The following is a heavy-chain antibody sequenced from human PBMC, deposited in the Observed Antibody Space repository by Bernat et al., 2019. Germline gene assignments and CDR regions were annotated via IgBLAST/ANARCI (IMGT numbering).Heavy chain of an antibody. J-gene: IGHJ4*02. CDR2: INPNSGGT. Sequence: QVQLVQSGAEVKKPGASVKVSCKASGYTFTGYYMHWVRQAPGQRLEWMGWINPNSGGTNYAQKVQGWVTVTRDTSMRTAYMELGRLRSEDTAVYYCARGEETIGGPAVPFDYWGQGTLVTGSS. V-gene: IGHV1-2*04. CDR3: ARGEETIGGPAVPFDY. CDR1: GYTFTGYY. D-gene: IGHD3-9*01.